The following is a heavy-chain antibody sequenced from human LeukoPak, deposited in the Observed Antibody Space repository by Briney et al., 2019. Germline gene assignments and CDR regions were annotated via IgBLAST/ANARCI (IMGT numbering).Heavy chain of an antibody. Sequence: GGSLRLSCAASEFSVGSNYMTWVRQAPGKGLEWVSLIYSGGSTYYADSVKGRFTISRDNSKNTLYLQMNSLRAEDTAVYYCAREVRDYYDSSGYLIFGLGYWGQGTLVTVSS. CDR3: AREVRDYYDSSGYLIFGLGY. J-gene: IGHJ4*02. CDR1: EFSVGSNY. CDR2: IYSGGST. D-gene: IGHD3-22*01. V-gene: IGHV3-66*01.